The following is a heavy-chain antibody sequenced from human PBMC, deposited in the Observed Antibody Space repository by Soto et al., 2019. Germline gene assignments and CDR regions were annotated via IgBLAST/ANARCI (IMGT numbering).Heavy chain of an antibody. CDR1: GYTFTSYY. CDR3: AREIPNLLGIAAAGSKDY. Sequence: ASVKVSCKASGYTFTSYYMHWVRQAPGQGLEWMGIINPSGGSTSYAQKFQGRVTMTRDTSTSTVYMELSSLRSEDTAVYYCAREIPNLLGIAAAGSKDYWGQGTLVTVSS. J-gene: IGHJ4*02. CDR2: INPSGGST. D-gene: IGHD6-13*01. V-gene: IGHV1-46*01.